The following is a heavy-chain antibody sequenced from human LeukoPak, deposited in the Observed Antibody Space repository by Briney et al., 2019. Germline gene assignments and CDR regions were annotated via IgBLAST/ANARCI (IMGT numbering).Heavy chain of an antibody. CDR3: TWMATIFTVDY. D-gene: IGHD5-12*01. CDR2: IRNDRIT. J-gene: IGHJ4*02. V-gene: IGHV3-15*01. Sequence: GGSLRLSCVLSGLTFSDAWMSWVRQAPGKGLEWVGRIRNDRITDYAAPVQGRFSISRDDSKNTFYLQMNSLRTEDTGMYFCTWMATIFTVDYWGQGTLVTVSS. CDR1: GLTFSDAW.